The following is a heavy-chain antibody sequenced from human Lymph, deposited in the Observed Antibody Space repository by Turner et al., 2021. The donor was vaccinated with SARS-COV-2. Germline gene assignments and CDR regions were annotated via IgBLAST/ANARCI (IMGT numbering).Heavy chain of an antibody. Sequence: QVQLQESCPRLVKPLEALSLTCTVSGGSMNNTYWSWIRQPPGKGLVWNGFIFYRGNTNYDPSLKSRVTISVDTSENQFSLKLTSVTAADTAIYYCARQTVNNWVDPWGQGTLVTVSS. CDR1: GGSMNNTY. D-gene: IGHD2-21*02. J-gene: IGHJ5*02. CDR3: ARQTVNNWVDP. CDR2: IFYRGNT. V-gene: IGHV4-59*01.